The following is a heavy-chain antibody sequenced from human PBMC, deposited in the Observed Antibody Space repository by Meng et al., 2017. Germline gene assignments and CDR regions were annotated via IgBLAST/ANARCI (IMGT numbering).Heavy chain of an antibody. CDR2: IIPIFGTA. D-gene: IGHD3-22*01. V-gene: IGHV1-69*06. J-gene: IGHJ4*01. CDR1: GGTFSSYA. CDR3: ARDYYDSSGYYDTDNFDY. Sequence: SVKVSCKASGGTFSSYAISWVRQAPGQGLEWMGGIIPIFGTANYAQKFQGRVTITADKSTSTAYMELSSLRSEDTAVYYCARDYYDSSGYYDTDNFDYWGQGTRV.